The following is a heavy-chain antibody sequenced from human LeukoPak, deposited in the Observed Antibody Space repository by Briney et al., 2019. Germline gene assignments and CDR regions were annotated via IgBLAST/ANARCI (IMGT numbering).Heavy chain of an antibody. CDR3: ARGRGVVIPATIPTKWHFDL. CDR2: VNHNGST. Sequence: SETLSLTCAVYGVSFSDYYWNWIRQPPGKGLEWIGEVNHNGSTDYNPSLKSRVTVSVDTSKNQFSLKLSSVTAADKAVYYCARGRGVVIPATIPTKWHFDLWGRGTLVTVSS. CDR1: GVSFSDYY. V-gene: IGHV4-34*01. J-gene: IGHJ2*01. D-gene: IGHD2-2*02.